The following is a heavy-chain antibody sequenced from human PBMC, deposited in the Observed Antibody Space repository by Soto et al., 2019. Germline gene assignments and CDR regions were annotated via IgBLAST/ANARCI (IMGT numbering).Heavy chain of an antibody. CDR2: ISYDGSNK. D-gene: IGHD5-18*01. Sequence: QVQLVESGGGVVQPGRSLRLSCAASGFTFSTYGMHWVRQAPGKGLEWVAVISYDGSNKYYADSVKGRFTISRDNSKNTLYLQMNSLSAEDTAVYYCARDAIDTTMVRCDCWGQGTLVTVSS. CDR3: ARDAIDTTMVRCDC. CDR1: GFTFSTYG. V-gene: IGHV3-30*03. J-gene: IGHJ4*02.